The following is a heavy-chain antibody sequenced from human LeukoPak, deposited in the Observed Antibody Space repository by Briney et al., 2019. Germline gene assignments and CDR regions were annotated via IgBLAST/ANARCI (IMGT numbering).Heavy chain of an antibody. D-gene: IGHD3-10*01. V-gene: IGHV1-69*02. CDR3: SGSGSYYTSNFDY. CDR2: IIPILGIA. Sequence: SVKVSCKASGGTFSRYTISWVRKAPGQGLEWMGRIIPILGIANYAQKFQGRVTITADKSTSTAYMELSSLRSEDTAVYYCSGSGSYYTSNFDYWGQGTLVTVSS. CDR1: GGTFSRYT. J-gene: IGHJ4*02.